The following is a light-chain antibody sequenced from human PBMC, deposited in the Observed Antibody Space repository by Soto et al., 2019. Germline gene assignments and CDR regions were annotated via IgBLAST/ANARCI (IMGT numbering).Light chain of an antibody. CDR1: RSISTY. CDR2: EAL. CDR3: QQYGSSGT. V-gene: IGKV3-11*01. Sequence: ETVLTQSPATLSLSPGERATLSCSASRSISTYLAWYQQKPGQAPRLLIYEALNRATGIPARFSGSGSGTDFTLTISRLEPEDFAVYYCQQYGSSGTFGQGTKVDIK. J-gene: IGKJ1*01.